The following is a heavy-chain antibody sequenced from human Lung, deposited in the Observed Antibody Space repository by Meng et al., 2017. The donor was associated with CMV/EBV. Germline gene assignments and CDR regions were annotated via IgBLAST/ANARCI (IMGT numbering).Heavy chain of an antibody. CDR1: YY. V-gene: IGHV4-31*01. Sequence: YYRSWIPPHPGKCLEWIGSMYYSGSPDYNPSLKSLVTISVDISKNQFSLKLPSVTAADTAVYYCARGGPGGSSSSRGFDPWGQGTLVTVSS. CDR3: ARGGPGGSSSSRGFDP. CDR2: MYYSGSP. J-gene: IGHJ5*02. D-gene: IGHD2-2*01.